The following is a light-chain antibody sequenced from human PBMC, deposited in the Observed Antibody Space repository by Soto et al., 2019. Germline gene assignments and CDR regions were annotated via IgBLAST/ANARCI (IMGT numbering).Light chain of an antibody. Sequence: DIQMTQSPSSQSASVGDRVTITCRASQGISNYLAWYQQKPGKVPKLLIYAASTLQSGVPSRFSGSGSGTDFTLTISSLQPEDVATYYCQKYNSAPSFGGGTKVDIK. CDR3: QKYNSAPS. J-gene: IGKJ4*01. CDR2: AAS. V-gene: IGKV1-27*01. CDR1: QGISNY.